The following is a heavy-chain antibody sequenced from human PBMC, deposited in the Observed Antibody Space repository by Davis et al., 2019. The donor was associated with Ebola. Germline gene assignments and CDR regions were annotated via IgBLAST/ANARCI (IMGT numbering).Heavy chain of an antibody. Sequence: ASVKVSCKTSGYTFSDYYIHWVRQAPGQGLDWMGISNPSGGTTNYAPKFQGRVSMTWDTSTSTVYMELSGLRSEDTAVYYCARVNENYAMDVWGQGTTVTVSS. J-gene: IGHJ6*02. V-gene: IGHV1-46*01. CDR1: GYTFSDYY. D-gene: IGHD2-8*01. CDR2: SNPSGGTT. CDR3: ARVNENYAMDV.